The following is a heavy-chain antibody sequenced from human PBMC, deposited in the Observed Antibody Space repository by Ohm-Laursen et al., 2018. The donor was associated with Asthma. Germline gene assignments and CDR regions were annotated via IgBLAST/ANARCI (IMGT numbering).Heavy chain of an antibody. Sequence: GSLRLSCAASGFTFDDYAMHWVRQAPGKGLEWVASISTASSFIYYADSVRGRFTTSRDNARNSVYLQMNSLRAEDTALYYCARIGPEWELPGREYSLHHWGEGTLVTVSS. CDR2: ISTASSFI. V-gene: IGHV3-21*01. CDR1: GFTFDDYA. CDR3: ARIGPEWELPGREYSLHH. D-gene: IGHD1-26*01. J-gene: IGHJ1*01.